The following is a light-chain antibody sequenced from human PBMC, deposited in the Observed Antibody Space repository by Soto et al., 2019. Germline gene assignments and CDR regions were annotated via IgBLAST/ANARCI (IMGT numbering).Light chain of an antibody. V-gene: IGKV3-15*01. CDR2: GAS. J-gene: IGKJ1*01. CDR3: QQYNNWPRT. Sequence: EIVMTQSPATLSVSPGERATLSCRASQSVSSNLAWYQQKPGQAPSLLIYGASTRATGIPARFSGSGSGTEFTPTISSLQSEDFAVYYCQQYNNWPRTFGQGTKVEIK. CDR1: QSVSSN.